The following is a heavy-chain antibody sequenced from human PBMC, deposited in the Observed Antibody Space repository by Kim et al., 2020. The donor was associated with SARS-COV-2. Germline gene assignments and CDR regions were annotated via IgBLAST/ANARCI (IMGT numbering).Heavy chain of an antibody. J-gene: IGHJ3*02. CDR2: INLDGSEK. CDR3: TREAGATFDM. V-gene: IGHV3-7*01. Sequence: GGSLRLSYAASGFSFSNYYMSWVRQAPGKGLEWVANINLDGSEKFYGDSVKGRFTISRDNAKNSLYLQMNSLRAEDTAVYYCTREAGATFDMWGQGTMVT. D-gene: IGHD6-19*01. CDR1: GFSFSNYY.